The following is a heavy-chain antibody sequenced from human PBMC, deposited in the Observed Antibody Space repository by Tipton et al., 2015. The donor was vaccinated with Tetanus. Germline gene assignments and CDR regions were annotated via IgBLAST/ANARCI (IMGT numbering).Heavy chain of an antibody. J-gene: IGHJ4*02. V-gene: IGHV4-34*01. CDR3: AGVTAQRTELYFDH. Sequence: TLSLTCAVYGGSSSGFYWSWIRQTPGKGLEWIGEINHRGGTSYNPSLKSRVTISMDRSKNQISLQLTSVTAADTAVYFCAGVTAQRTELYFDHWGQGTLVTVSS. CDR2: INHRGGT. CDR1: GGSSSGFY. D-gene: IGHD6-13*01.